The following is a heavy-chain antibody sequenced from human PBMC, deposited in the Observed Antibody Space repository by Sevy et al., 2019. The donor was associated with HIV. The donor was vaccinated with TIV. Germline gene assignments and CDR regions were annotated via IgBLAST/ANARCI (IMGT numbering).Heavy chain of an antibody. CDR2: ISGGGGGT. CDR3: AKHYIHDIADGWYFDL. J-gene: IGHJ2*01. CDR1: GFTFNNYA. D-gene: IGHD6-13*01. V-gene: IGHV3-23*01. Sequence: GGSLRLSCAASGFTFNNYAMSWVRQAPGKGLEGKGLEWVSIISGGGGGTNYADSVRGRFTISRDNSKNTLYLQVNSLRVEDTAVYYCAKHYIHDIADGWYFDLWGRGTLVTVSS.